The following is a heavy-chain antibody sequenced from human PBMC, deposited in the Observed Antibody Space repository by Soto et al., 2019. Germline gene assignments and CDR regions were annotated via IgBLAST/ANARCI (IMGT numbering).Heavy chain of an antibody. CDR2: IYYSGST. CDR3: ARASGKYCSSTTCYTPYYFDY. D-gene: IGHD2-2*01. Sequence: SETLSLTCTVSGGSISSGGYYWSWIRQHPGKGLEWIGYIYYSGSTYHNPSLRSRVTISEDTSKNQFSLKLSSVTAADSAVYYCARASGKYCSSTTCYTPYYFDYWGQGTLVTVPQ. CDR1: GGSISSGGYY. J-gene: IGHJ4*02. V-gene: IGHV4-31*03.